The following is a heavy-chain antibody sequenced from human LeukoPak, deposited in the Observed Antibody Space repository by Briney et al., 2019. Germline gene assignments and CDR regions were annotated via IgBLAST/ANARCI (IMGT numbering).Heavy chain of an antibody. Sequence: PSETLSLTCTVSGGSISSSSYYWGWIRQPPGKGLEWIGSIYYSGSTYYNPSLKSRVTISVDTSKNQFSLKLSSVTAADTAVYYCARHADWAVYFDYWGQGTLVTVSS. J-gene: IGHJ4*02. CDR1: GGSISSSSYY. CDR2: IYYSGST. D-gene: IGHD3/OR15-3a*01. V-gene: IGHV4-39*01. CDR3: ARHADWAVYFDY.